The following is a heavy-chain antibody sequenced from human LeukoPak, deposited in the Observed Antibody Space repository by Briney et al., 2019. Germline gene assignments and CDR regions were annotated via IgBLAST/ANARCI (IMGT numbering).Heavy chain of an antibody. V-gene: IGHV4-59*11. CDR1: GGSISNHY. CDR3: ARDRGVGYCSSTSCYGAFDI. CDR2: IYYSGST. J-gene: IGHJ3*02. Sequence: SETLSLTCTVSGGSISNHYWSWIRQPPGKGLEWIGYIYYSGSTNYNPSLKSRVAISVHTSKNQFSLKLSSVTAADTAVYYCARDRGVGYCSSTSCYGAFDIWGQGTMVTVSS. D-gene: IGHD2-2*01.